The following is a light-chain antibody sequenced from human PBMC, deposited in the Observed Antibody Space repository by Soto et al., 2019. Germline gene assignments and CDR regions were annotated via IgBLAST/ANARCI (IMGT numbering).Light chain of an antibody. CDR3: QQSYTTPWT. J-gene: IGKJ1*01. V-gene: IGKV1-39*01. CDR2: DAS. Sequence: IQMTQSPSSVSAYVRDRVTITCQASQDISNYLNWYQQKPGKAPKLLIYDASNLETGVPSRFSGSGSGTDFTLTISSLQPEDFATYNCQQSYTTPWTFGQGTKVDI. CDR1: QDISNY.